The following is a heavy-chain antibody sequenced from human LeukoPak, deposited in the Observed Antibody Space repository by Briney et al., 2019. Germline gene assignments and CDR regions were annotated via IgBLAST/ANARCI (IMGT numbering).Heavy chain of an antibody. CDR2: ISAYNGNT. CDR3: ARGGSDYYDSSGYYVTPIXDXY. Sequence: ASVKVSCKASGYTFTSYGISWVRQAPGQGLGWMGWISAYNGNTNYAQKLQGRVTMTTDTSTSTAYMELRSLRSDDTAVYYRARGGSDYYDSSGYYVTPIXDXYXXXGTLVT. J-gene: IGHJ4*02. V-gene: IGHV1-18*01. D-gene: IGHD3-22*01. CDR1: GYTFTSYG.